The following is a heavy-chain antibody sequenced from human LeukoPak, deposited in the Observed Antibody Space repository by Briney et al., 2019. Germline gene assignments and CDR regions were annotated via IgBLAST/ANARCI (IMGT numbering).Heavy chain of an antibody. CDR3: ARDLLSREEDAFDI. J-gene: IGHJ3*02. D-gene: IGHD1-26*01. CDR1: GFTFSSYS. Sequence: GGSLRLSCAASGFTFSSYSMNWVRQAPGKGLEWVSSISSSSSYIYYAGSVKGRFTISRDNAKNSLYLQMNSLRAEDAAVYYCARDLLSREEDAFDIWGQGTMVTVSS. V-gene: IGHV3-21*01. CDR2: ISSSSSYI.